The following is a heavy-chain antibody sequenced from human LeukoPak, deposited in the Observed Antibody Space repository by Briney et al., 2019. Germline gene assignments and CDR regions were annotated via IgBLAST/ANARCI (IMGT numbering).Heavy chain of an antibody. CDR1: VGSISSGDYY. CDR2: IYYSGST. D-gene: IGHD2-8*02. Sequence: SETLSVTRTASVGSISSGDYYWSWIRQPPGKGLEWIGYIYYSGSTYYNPSLKSRVTISVDTSKNQFSLKLNSVTAADTAVYYCARTGGTIDYWGQGTLVTVSS. J-gene: IGHJ4*02. CDR3: ARTGGTIDY. V-gene: IGHV4-30-4*01.